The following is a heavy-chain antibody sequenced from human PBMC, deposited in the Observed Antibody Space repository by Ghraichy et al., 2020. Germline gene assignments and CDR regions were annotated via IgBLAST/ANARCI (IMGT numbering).Heavy chain of an antibody. D-gene: IGHD5-18*01. J-gene: IGHJ4*02. Sequence: GGSQRLSCAASGFTFSSYGMHWVRQAPGKGLEWVAVISYDGSNKYYADSVKGRFTISRDNSKNTLYLQMNSLRAEDTAVYYCAKDKATQIGYRYGFDYWGQGTLVTVSS. V-gene: IGHV3-30*18. CDR3: AKDKATQIGYRYGFDY. CDR2: ISYDGSNK. CDR1: GFTFSSYG.